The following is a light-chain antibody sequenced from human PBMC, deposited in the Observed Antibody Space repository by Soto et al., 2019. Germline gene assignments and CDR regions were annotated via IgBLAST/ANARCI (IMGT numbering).Light chain of an antibody. CDR3: QQYNSYPWT. V-gene: IGKV1-5*03. CDR1: QSISSW. CDR2: KAS. Sequence: DVQMTQSPSTLSASVGDRVTITCRASQSISSWLAWYQQKPGKAPKLLIYKASTLESGVPSNFSGSGSGTEFTLSIGSLQPEDFATYYCQQYNSYPWTVGQGTKVDSK. J-gene: IGKJ1*01.